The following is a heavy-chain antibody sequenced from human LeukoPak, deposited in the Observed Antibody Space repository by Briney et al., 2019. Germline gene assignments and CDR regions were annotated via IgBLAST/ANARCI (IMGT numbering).Heavy chain of an antibody. CDR3: AKTYRITIFGVVADFDY. Sequence: GGSLRLSCAASGFTFSSYSMNWVRQAPGKGLEWVSSISSSSSYIYYADSVKGRFTISRDNAKNSLYLQMNSLRAEDTAVCYCAKTYRITIFGVVADFDYWGQGTLVTVSS. D-gene: IGHD3-3*01. J-gene: IGHJ4*02. V-gene: IGHV3-21*04. CDR1: GFTFSSYS. CDR2: ISSSSSYI.